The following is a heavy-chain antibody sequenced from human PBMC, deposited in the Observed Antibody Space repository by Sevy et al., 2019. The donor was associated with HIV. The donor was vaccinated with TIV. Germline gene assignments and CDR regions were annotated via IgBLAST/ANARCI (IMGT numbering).Heavy chain of an antibody. Sequence: SETLSLTCTVTGGSMNTYYWAWIRQPPGKSLEWVGYILYSGSTEYSPSLKSRVTMSLDKSKNEVSLRLSSVTAADTAVASCARLAPDDNWFDPWGQGSLVTVSS. D-gene: IGHD6-13*01. CDR2: ILYSGST. CDR1: GGSMNTYY. J-gene: IGHJ5*02. CDR3: ARLAPDDNWFDP. V-gene: IGHV4-59*01.